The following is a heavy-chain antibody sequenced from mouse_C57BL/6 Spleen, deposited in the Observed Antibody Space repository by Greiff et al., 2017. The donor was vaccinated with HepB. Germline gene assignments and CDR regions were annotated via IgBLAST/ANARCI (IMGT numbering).Heavy chain of an antibody. V-gene: IGHV14-1*01. CDR1: GFNIKDYY. CDR3: TTGKFVTTVGWYFDV. CDR2: IDPEDGDT. J-gene: IGHJ1*03. Sequence: EVQLQQSGAELVRPGASVKLSCTASGFNIKDYYMHWVKQRPEQGLEWIGRIDPEDGDTEYAPKFQGKATMTADTSSNTAYLQLSSLTSEDTAVYYCTTGKFVTTVGWYFDVWGTGTTVTVSS. D-gene: IGHD1-1*01.